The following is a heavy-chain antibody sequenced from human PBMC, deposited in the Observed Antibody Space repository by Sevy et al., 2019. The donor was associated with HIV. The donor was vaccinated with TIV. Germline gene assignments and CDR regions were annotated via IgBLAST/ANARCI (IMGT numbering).Heavy chain of an antibody. J-gene: IGHJ4*02. V-gene: IGHV3-7*01. D-gene: IGHD1-26*01. CDR3: ARETTGRFDS. CDR1: GFTFSAYW. CDR2: IKADGSDK. Sequence: GGSLRLSCAASGFTFSAYWMNWVRQAPGKGLEWVANIKADGSDKHYVDSLEGRFTISRDNAKNSLYLQMNSLRVEDTAVYYCARETTGRFDSWGQGTLVTVSS.